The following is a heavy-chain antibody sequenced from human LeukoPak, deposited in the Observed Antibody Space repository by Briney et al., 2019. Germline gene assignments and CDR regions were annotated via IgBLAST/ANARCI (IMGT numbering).Heavy chain of an antibody. CDR2: ITGSGVTS. V-gene: IGHV3-23*01. Sequence: GGSLRLSCTASGFTFSSCAMSWVRQAPGKGLQWVSSITGSGVTSYYADSVKGRFTISRDNSKNTLYLQMNSLRAEDTAVYYCAKTGEGWYPDYWGQGTLVTVSS. D-gene: IGHD6-19*01. J-gene: IGHJ4*02. CDR1: GFTFSSCA. CDR3: AKTGEGWYPDY.